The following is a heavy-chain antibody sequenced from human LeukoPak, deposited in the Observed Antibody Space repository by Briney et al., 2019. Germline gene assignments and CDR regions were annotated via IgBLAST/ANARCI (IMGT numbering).Heavy chain of an antibody. J-gene: IGHJ4*02. CDR1: GFTFSSYS. CDR3: AREAGLERRRMPFDY. V-gene: IGHV3-48*04. CDR2: ISISTTTI. Sequence: PGGSLRLSCAASGFTFSSYSMHWVRQAPGKGLEWVSYISISTTTIYYADSVKGRFTVSRDDAKNSLYLQMNSLRAEDTGVYYCAREAGLERRRMPFDYWGQGTLVTVSS. D-gene: IGHD1-1*01.